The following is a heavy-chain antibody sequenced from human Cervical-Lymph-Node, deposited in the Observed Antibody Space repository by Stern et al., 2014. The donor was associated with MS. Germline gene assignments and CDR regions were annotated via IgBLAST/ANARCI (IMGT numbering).Heavy chain of an antibody. CDR2: INPTSGVT. J-gene: IGHJ5*02. D-gene: IGHD2-2*01. CDR3: ARGDLVVVTSLLGRFDP. Sequence: QVQLVQTGAEVRKPGASVKVSCKTSEYIFTAFYIHWVRQAPGQGLEWMGRINPTSGVTKYAQKFQGRVTMTRDTSLSTAYMELNTLRSDDTAVYYCARGDLVVVTSLLGRFDPWGQGTLVTVSS. CDR1: EYIFTAFY. V-gene: IGHV1-2*06.